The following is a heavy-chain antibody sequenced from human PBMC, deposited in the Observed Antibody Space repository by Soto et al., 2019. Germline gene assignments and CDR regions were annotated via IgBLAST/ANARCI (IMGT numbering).Heavy chain of an antibody. CDR3: ARAEEYDFWSGYYPFDY. D-gene: IGHD3-3*01. CDR1: GFTFSSYA. V-gene: IGHV3-30-3*01. CDR2: ISYDGSNK. J-gene: IGHJ4*02. Sequence: GGSLRLSCAASGFTFSSYAMHWVRQAPGKGLEWVAVISYDGSNKYYADSVKGRFTISRDNSKNTLYLQLNSLRAEDTAVYYCARAEEYDFWSGYYPFDYWGQGTLVTVSS.